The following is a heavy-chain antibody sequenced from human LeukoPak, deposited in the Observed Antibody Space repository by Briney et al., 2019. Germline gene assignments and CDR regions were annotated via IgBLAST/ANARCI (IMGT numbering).Heavy chain of an antibody. CDR1: GYSISSGYY. D-gene: IGHD5-18*01. CDR2: IYHSGST. Sequence: SETLSLTCAVSGYSISSGYYWGWIRQPPGKGLEWIGSIYHSGSTYYNPSLKSRVTISVDTYKNQFSLKLSSVTAADTAVYYCARVDTAILPYFDYWGQGTLVTVSS. J-gene: IGHJ4*02. V-gene: IGHV4-38-2*01. CDR3: ARVDTAILPYFDY.